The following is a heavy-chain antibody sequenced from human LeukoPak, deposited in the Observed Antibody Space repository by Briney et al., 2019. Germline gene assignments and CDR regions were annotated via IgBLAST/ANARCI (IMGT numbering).Heavy chain of an antibody. CDR1: GYTFTTYD. CDR2: TNPNSGNT. J-gene: IGHJ4*02. Sequence: GASVKVSCKASGYTFTTYDLNWVRQATGQGLEWMGWTNPNSGNTGYAQKFQGSVTMTRNISITTAYMELSNLTSEDTAVYYCARRIRGAPTDYWGQGTLVTVSS. V-gene: IGHV1-8*01. CDR3: ARRIRGAPTDY. D-gene: IGHD3-10*01.